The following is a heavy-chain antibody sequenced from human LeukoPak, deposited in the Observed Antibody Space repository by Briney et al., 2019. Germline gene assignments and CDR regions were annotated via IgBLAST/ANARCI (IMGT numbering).Heavy chain of an antibody. CDR1: GFTFSSYW. V-gene: IGHV3-74*01. D-gene: IGHD2-2*03. CDR3: ARPGGYCSSTSCPAGAFDI. J-gene: IGHJ3*02. Sequence: GGSLRLSCAASGFTFSSYWMHWVRHAPGRGLWWVSRINSDGSSTTYADSVKGRFTISRDNAKNTLYLQMYSLRAEDTAVYYCARPGGYCSSTSCPAGAFDIWGQGTMVTVSS. CDR2: INSDGSST.